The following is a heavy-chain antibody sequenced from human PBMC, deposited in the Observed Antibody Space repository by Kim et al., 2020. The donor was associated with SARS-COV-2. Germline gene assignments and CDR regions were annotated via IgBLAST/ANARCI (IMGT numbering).Heavy chain of an antibody. CDR1: GYTFTSYG. CDR3: ARDLSSSPVYYYYYGMDV. J-gene: IGHJ6*02. CDR2: ISAYNGNT. Sequence: ASVKVSCKASGYTFTSYGISWVRQAPGQGLEWMGWISAYNGNTNYAQKLQGRVTMTTDTSTSTAYMELRSLRSDDTAVYYCARDLSSSPVYYYYYGMDVWGQGTTVTVSS. V-gene: IGHV1-18*01. D-gene: IGHD6-13*01.